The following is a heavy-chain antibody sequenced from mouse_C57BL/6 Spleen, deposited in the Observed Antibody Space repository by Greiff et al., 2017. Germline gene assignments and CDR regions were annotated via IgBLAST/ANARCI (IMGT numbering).Heavy chain of an antibody. V-gene: IGHV14-1*01. CDR3: TTEEAYYMRGWFAY. CDR1: GFNIKDYY. J-gene: IGHJ3*01. CDR2: IDPEDGDT. Sequence: VQLKQSGAELVRPRASVKLSCTASGFNIKDYYMHWVKQRPEQGLEWIGRIDPEDGDTEYAPKFQGKATMTADTSSNTAYLQLSSLTSEDTAVYYCTTEEAYYMRGWFAYWGQGTLVTVSA. D-gene: IGHD2-12*01.